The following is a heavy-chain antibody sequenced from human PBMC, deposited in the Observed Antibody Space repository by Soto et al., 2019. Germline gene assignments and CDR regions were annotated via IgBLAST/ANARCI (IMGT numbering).Heavy chain of an antibody. CDR1: GGSFSGYY. Sequence: PSETLSLTCAVYGGSFSGYYWSWIRQPPGKGLEWIGEINHSGSTNYNPSLKSRVTISVDTSKNQFSLKLSSVTAADTAVYYCASLSIVVVNGSLYYYYGMDVWGQGTTVT. CDR3: ASLSIVVVNGSLYYYYGMDV. V-gene: IGHV4-34*01. J-gene: IGHJ6*02. CDR2: INHSGST. D-gene: IGHD3-22*01.